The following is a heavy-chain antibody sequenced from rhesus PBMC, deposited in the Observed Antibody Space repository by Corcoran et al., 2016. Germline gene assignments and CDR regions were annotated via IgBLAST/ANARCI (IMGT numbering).Heavy chain of an antibody. V-gene: IGHV2S1*01. CDR3: ARITGVLIKGDV. D-gene: IGHD3-34*01. J-gene: IGHJ5-1*01. CDR1: GFSLTTGGMG. CDR2: IYWDDSK. Sequence: QVTLKASGPALVKPTQTLPLTCIFSGFSLTTGGMGVGWIRQPPGKALEWLASIYWDDSKYYTTSLKTRLTISKGTSKNQVVLTMTNMDLVDTATYYCARITGVLIKGDVWGAGVLVTVSS.